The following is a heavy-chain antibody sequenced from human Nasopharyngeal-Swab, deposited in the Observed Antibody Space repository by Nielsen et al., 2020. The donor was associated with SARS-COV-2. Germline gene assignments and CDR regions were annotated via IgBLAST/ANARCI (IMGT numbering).Heavy chain of an antibody. Sequence: WIRQRPGKGLEWVSSISSSSSYIYYADSVKGRFTISRDNAKNSLYLQMNSLRAEDTAVYYCARDLGGSVPAAMGAFDIWGQGTMVTVSS. D-gene: IGHD2-2*01. J-gene: IGHJ3*02. CDR2: ISSSSSYI. V-gene: IGHV3-21*01. CDR3: ARDLGGSVPAAMGAFDI.